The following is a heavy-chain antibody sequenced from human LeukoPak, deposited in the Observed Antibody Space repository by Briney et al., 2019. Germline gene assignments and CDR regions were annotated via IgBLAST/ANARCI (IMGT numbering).Heavy chain of an antibody. J-gene: IGHJ4*02. CDR2: IREDGGEK. V-gene: IGHV3-7*05. Sequence: PGGSLRLSCAASGFTFSNSWMTWVRQAPGKGLEWVANIREDGGEKYYVDSVKGRFTISRDNAKNSLYLQMNSLRAEDTAVYYCARINTAIFSSSDYWGQGTLVTVS. CDR1: GFTFSNSW. D-gene: IGHD2-21*02. CDR3: ARINTAIFSSSDY.